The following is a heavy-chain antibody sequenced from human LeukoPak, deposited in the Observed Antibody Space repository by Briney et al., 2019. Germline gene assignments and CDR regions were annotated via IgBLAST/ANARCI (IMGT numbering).Heavy chain of an antibody. Sequence: SGRSLRLSCAASGFTFDDYAMHWVRQAPGKGLEWVSGISWNSGSIGYADSVKGRFTISRDNAKNSLYLQMNSLRAEDTALYYCASGAFGYDSSGYYQGYRGQGTLVTVSS. J-gene: IGHJ4*02. CDR1: GFTFDDYA. CDR3: ASGAFGYDSSGYYQGY. D-gene: IGHD3-22*01. CDR2: ISWNSGSI. V-gene: IGHV3-9*01.